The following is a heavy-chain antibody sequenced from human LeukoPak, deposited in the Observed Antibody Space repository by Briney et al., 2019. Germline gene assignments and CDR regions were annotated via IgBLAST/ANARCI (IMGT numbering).Heavy chain of an antibody. D-gene: IGHD2-21*01. CDR2: IYYSGST. J-gene: IGHJ6*03. CDR1: GGSISSSSYY. V-gene: IGHV4-39*07. Sequence: PSETLSLTCTVSGGSISSSSYYWGWIRQPPGKGLEWIGSIYYSGSTYYNPSLKSRVTISVDTSKNQFSLKLSSVTAADTAVYYCARVWFPGYYYYMDVWGKGTTVTTSS. CDR3: ARVWFPGYYYYMDV.